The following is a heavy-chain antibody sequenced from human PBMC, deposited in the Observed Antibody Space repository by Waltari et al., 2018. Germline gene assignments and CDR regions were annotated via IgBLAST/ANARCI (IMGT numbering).Heavy chain of an antibody. CDR1: GFTFSSYA. J-gene: IGHJ4*02. D-gene: IGHD6-13*01. V-gene: IGHV3-30-3*01. CDR3: ARTGPLGSSWYSDY. CDR2: ISYDGSNK. Sequence: QVQLVESGGGVVQPGRSLRLSCAASGFTFSSYAMHWVRQAPGKGVEWVAVISYDGSNKYYADSVKGRFTISRDNSKNTLYLQMNSLRAEDTAVYYCARTGPLGSSWYSDYWGQGTLVTVSS.